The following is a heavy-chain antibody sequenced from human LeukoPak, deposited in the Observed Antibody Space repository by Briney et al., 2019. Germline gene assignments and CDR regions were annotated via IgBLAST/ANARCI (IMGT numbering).Heavy chain of an antibody. Sequence: SETLSLTCTVSGGSISSYYWSWIRHPPGEGLEWIGYFYYSGSTNYNPSLKSRVTISVDTSKRQLSLMLRSVTAADTAVYYCARDIYGSGHGWFDTWGQGRLVTVSS. CDR2: FYYSGST. CDR3: ARDIYGSGHGWFDT. J-gene: IGHJ5*02. CDR1: GGSISSYY. D-gene: IGHD3-10*01. V-gene: IGHV4-59*01.